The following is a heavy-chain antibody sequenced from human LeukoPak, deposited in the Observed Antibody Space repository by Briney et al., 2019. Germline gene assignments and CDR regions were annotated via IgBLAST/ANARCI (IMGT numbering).Heavy chain of an antibody. CDR3: AKCILTGYYKGYMDV. CDR2: ISSSSNYI. Sequence: PGGSLRLSCAASGFTFSSYSMNWVRQAPGKGLEWVSSISSSSNYIYYADSVKGRFTISRDNAKNSLYLQMNSLRAEDTAVYYCAKCILTGYYKGYMDVWGKGTTVTISS. V-gene: IGHV3-21*04. D-gene: IGHD3-9*01. J-gene: IGHJ6*03. CDR1: GFTFSSYS.